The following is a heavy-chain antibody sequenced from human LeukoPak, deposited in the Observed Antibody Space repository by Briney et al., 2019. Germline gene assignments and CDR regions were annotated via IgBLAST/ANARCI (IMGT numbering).Heavy chain of an antibody. D-gene: IGHD1-26*01. CDR2: IRYDGSNK. V-gene: IGHV3-30*02. CDR3: VRQTLGASGLDH. CDR1: GFTFSSYG. Sequence: GGSLRLSCAASGFTFSSYGMHWVRQAPGKGLEWVAFIRYDGSNKYYADSVKGRFTISRDNSKDTLFLHMGSLRVDDTALYYCVRQTLGASGLDHWGQGVLVTVSS. J-gene: IGHJ4*02.